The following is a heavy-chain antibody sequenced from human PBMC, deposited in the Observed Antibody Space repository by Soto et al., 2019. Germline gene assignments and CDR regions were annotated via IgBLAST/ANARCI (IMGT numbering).Heavy chain of an antibody. J-gene: IGHJ3*02. D-gene: IGHD3-10*01. CDR2: ISGSGGST. CDR3: ARAPTYGSGSYAAFAI. CDR1: GFTVRSYA. Sequence: ELQLLESGGGLVQPGGSLRLSCAASGFTVRSYAMSWVRQAPGKGLEWVSAISGSGGSTYYADSVKGRFTISRDNYKNTLYLQMKSLRAEDTAVYYCARAPTYGSGSYAAFAIWGRGTMVSVSS. V-gene: IGHV3-23*01.